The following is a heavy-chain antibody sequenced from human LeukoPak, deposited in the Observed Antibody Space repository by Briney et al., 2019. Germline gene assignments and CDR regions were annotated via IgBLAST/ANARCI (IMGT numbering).Heavy chain of an antibody. J-gene: IGHJ4*02. Sequence: GESLKISCKGSGYSFITYWIGWVRQMPGKGPEWMGIVFPGDSDTRYSPSFQGRVTISADKSISTAYLQWSSLRAEDTALYYCARRPTTVTYFDYWGQGTLVTVSS. CDR1: GYSFITYW. D-gene: IGHD4-17*01. V-gene: IGHV5-51*01. CDR2: VFPGDSDT. CDR3: ARRPTTVTYFDY.